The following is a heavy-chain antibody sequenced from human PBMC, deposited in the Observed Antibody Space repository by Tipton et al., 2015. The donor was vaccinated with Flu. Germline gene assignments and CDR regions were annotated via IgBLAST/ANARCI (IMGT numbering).Heavy chain of an antibody. CDR3: AREPMN. Sequence: SGGSIINSNYYWGWIRQPPGKGLEWIGAINDNGDARYNPSLKSRATISVDTSNNQISLRLNSVTAADTALYYCAREPMNWGQGTLVTVSS. J-gene: IGHJ4*02. V-gene: IGHV4-39*07. D-gene: IGHD3-22*01. CDR1: GGSIINSNYY. CDR2: INDNGDA.